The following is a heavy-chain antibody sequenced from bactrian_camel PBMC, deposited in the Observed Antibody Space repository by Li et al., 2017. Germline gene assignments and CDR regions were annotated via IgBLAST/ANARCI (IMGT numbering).Heavy chain of an antibody. CDR1: GYTFSRNC. Sequence: VQLVESGGGSVQAGGSLRLTCKASGYTFSRNCMGWFRQAPGKEREGVAFIYAAGRTFYADSVKGRFAISQDPAKNTLWLQMNSLRPGDTAVYFCASRGSWSDALGRWVFSYSYWGQGTQVTVS. J-gene: IGHJ4*01. D-gene: IGHD6*01. CDR2: FIYAAGRT. CDR3: ASRGSWSDALGRWVFSYSY. V-gene: IGHV3S31*01.